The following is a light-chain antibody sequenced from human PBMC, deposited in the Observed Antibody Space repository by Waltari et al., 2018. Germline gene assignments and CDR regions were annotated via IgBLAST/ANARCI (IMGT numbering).Light chain of an antibody. J-gene: IGKJ1*01. V-gene: IGKV2-30*02. CDR1: KDLVHTDGKTY. Sequence: DVVMTQSPLSLPVTLGQPASISCTSSKDLVHTDGKTYLNWFQQRPGQSPRRLIYKVSNRDSGVPDRVGGRGSGTVFTLKITRVEAEDVGTYYCMQATHWPLTFGRGTKVEIK. CDR3: MQATHWPLT. CDR2: KVS.